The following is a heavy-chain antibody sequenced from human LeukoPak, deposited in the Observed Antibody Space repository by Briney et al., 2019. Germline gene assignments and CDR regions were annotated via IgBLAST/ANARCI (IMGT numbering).Heavy chain of an antibody. J-gene: IGHJ6*03. CDR3: ARANDILTGYYHSGPMDV. CDR1: GYTFTRYD. V-gene: IGHV1-8*01. CDR2: MNPNSGNT. Sequence: ASVKVSCKASGYTFTRYDINWVRQATGQGGEWMGWMNPNSGNTGYAQKFQGRVTMTRNTSISKDYMEVSRLRSEDTAVYYCARANDILTGYYHSGPMDVWGKGTTVTVSS. D-gene: IGHD3-9*01.